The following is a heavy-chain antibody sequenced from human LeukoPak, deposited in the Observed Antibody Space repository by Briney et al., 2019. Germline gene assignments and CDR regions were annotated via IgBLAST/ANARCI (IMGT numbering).Heavy chain of an antibody. J-gene: IGHJ3*02. D-gene: IGHD6-19*01. CDR3: AREEVSGPDAFDI. V-gene: IGHV4-59*01. Sequence: KPSETLSLTCTVSGGSISSYYWSWIRQPPGKGLEWIGYIYYSGSTNYNPSLKSRVTISVDTSKNQFSLKLSSVTAADTAVYYCAREEVSGPDAFDIWGQGTMVTVSS. CDR1: GGSISSYY. CDR2: IYYSGST.